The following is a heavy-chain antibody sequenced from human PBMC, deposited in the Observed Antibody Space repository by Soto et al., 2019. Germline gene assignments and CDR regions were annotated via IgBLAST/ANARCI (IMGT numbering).Heavy chain of an antibody. J-gene: IGHJ4*02. Sequence: GGSLRLSCEVSGFTFSTYWMSWFRQAPGKGLEWVANIKQDGSEKYYVDSVKGRFTISRDNAKNTVYLHVNTLRDEDTAVYYCARGGAMGVDYWGQGTLVTVSS. CDR2: IKQDGSEK. V-gene: IGHV3-7*01. CDR3: ARGGAMGVDY. D-gene: IGHD1-26*01. CDR1: GFTFSTYW.